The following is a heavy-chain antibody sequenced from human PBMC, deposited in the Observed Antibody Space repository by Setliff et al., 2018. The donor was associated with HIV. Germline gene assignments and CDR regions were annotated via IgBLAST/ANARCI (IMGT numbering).Heavy chain of an antibody. Sequence: SETLSLTCTVSGGSISSGGYYWSWIRQHPGKGLEWIGYIYYSGSTYYNPSLKSRVTISVDTSKNQFSLKLSSVTAADTAVYYCARRVSPTWNSYGYGEFGYWGQGTRGTVSS. V-gene: IGHV4-31*03. CDR2: IYYSGST. CDR3: ARRVSPTWNSYGYGEFGY. J-gene: IGHJ4*02. D-gene: IGHD5-18*01. CDR1: GGSISSGGYY.